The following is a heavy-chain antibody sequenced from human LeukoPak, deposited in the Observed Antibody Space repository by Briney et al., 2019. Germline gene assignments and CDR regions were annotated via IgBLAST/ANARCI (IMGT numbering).Heavy chain of an antibody. J-gene: IGHJ3*02. D-gene: IGHD3-22*01. CDR1: GYTFTSYD. CDR3: ARDQRDSSGYYQIGAFDI. CDR2: MNPNGGNT. Sequence: ASVKVSCKASGYTFTSYDINWVRQATGQGLEWMGWMNPNGGNTGYAQKFQGRVTITRNTSISTAYMELSSLRSEDTAVYYCARDQRDSSGYYQIGAFDIWGQGTMVTVSS. V-gene: IGHV1-8*03.